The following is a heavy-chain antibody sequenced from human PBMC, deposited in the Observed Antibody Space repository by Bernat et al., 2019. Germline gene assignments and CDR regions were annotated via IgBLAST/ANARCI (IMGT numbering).Heavy chain of an antibody. CDR1: GGTFSSYA. J-gene: IGHJ4*02. V-gene: IGHV1-69*01. Sequence: QVQLVQSGAEVKKPGSSVKVSCKASGGTFSSYAISWVRQAPGQGLEWMGGIIPIFGTANYAQKFQGRVTITADESTSTAYMELSSLRSEDTAVYYCARPLKREDSYYFDYWGQGTLVTDSS. CDR2: IIPIFGTA. CDR3: ARPLKREDSYYFDY. D-gene: IGHD1-26*01.